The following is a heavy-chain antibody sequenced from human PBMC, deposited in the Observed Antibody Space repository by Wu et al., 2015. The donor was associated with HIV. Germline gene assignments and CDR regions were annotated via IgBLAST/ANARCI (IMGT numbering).Heavy chain of an antibody. J-gene: IGHJ6*02. Sequence: QVQLVQSGAEVKKPGSSVKVSCKASGGTFSSFGLSWVRQAPGQGLEWMGGIIPLFDVVQSAQDFQDRLTITADESTSTAYMELSSLRSEDTAVYYCARNTDSVATSLYSLGVWGPGTTVIVSS. CDR1: GGTFSSFG. V-gene: IGHV1-69*12. CDR3: ARNTDSVATSLYSLGV. D-gene: IGHD6-19*01. CDR2: IIPLFDVV.